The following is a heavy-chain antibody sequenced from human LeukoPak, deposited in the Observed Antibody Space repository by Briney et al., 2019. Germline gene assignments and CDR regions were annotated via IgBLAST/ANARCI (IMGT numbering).Heavy chain of an antibody. CDR2: INWNGGST. V-gene: IGHV3-20*04. CDR1: GFTFSSYG. D-gene: IGHD6-13*01. J-gene: IGHJ5*02. Sequence: GGSLRLSCAASGFTFSSYGMSWVRQAPGKRLEWVSGINWNGGSTGYADSVKGRFTISRDNAKNSLYLQMNSLRAEDTALYYCARDLTHIAAAPEDWFDPWGQGTLVTVSS. CDR3: ARDLTHIAAAPEDWFDP.